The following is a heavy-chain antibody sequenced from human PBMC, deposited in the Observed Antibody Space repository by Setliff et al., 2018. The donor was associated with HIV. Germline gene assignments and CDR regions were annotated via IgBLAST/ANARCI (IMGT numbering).Heavy chain of an antibody. CDR3: AREGPKTYYFDY. Sequence: ASVKVSCKTSGYAFTSYHIHWVRQAPGQGLEWMGKIFVGDSTTHYAQKFQDRVTLTSDTSTNTVYMELSSLRSEDTAVYYCAREGPKTYYFDYWGQGTQVT. J-gene: IGHJ4*02. V-gene: IGHV1-46*01. CDR2: IFVGDSTT. CDR1: GYAFTSYH.